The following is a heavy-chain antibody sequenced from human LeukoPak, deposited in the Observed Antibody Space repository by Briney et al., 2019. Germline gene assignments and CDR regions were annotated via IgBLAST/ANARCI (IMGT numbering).Heavy chain of an antibody. D-gene: IGHD1-14*01. J-gene: IGHJ4*02. CDR3: ATGSLPGGFDH. CDR1: GLTFTNFQ. V-gene: IGHV3-48*03. Sequence: GPLRPCCAASGLTFTNFQMNWVRQAPGKTLEWVSSIDSSGSTIYYGDSVKGRFTISRDNAKNSLDLQMDSLRAEDTAVYYCATGSLPGGFDHWGQGTLVTVSS. CDR2: IDSSGSTI.